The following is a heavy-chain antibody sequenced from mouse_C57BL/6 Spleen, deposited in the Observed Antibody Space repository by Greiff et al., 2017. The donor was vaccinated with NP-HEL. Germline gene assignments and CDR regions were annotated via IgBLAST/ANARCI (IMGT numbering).Heavy chain of an antibody. J-gene: IGHJ2*01. D-gene: IGHD2-5*01. CDR2: IDPSDSYT. V-gene: IGHV1-69*01. CDR3: ANSNYLDY. Sequence: QVHVKQPGAELVMPGASVKLSCKASGYTFTSYWMHWVKQRPGQGLDWIGEIDPSDSYTNYNQKFKGKSTLTVDKSSSTAYMQLSSLTSEDSAVYYCANSNYLDYWGQGTTLTVSS. CDR1: GYTFTSYW.